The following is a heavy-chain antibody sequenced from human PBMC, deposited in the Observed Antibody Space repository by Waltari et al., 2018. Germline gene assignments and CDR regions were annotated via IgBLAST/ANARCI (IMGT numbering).Heavy chain of an antibody. CDR2: IHHSGST. V-gene: IGHV4-34*01. CDR3: ARHTYYDFWSGSADAFDI. D-gene: IGHD3-3*01. CDR1: GGSFSGYY. Sequence: QVQLQQWGAGLLKPSETLSLTCAVYGGSFSGYYWSWIRQPPGKGLEWIGEIHHSGSTNYNPSLKGRVTISVDTSKNQFSLKLSSVTAADTAVYYGARHTYYDFWSGSADAFDIWGQGTMVTVSS. J-gene: IGHJ3*02.